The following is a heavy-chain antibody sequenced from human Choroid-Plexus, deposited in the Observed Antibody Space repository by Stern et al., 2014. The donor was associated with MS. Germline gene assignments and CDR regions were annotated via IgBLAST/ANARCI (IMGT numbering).Heavy chain of an antibody. Sequence: VQPVESGAEVKKPRASVKVSCKTSGYIFTGYYIHWVRQAPGQGLEWMAWVNPNTGGTKYAQTFKGRVTMSSDTSISTAYVELSSLTSDDTAVYYCARDQRGITIFGVVTDYYYLGMDVWGQGTTVTVSS. CDR1: GYIFTGYY. CDR2: VNPNTGGT. CDR3: ARDQRGITIFGVVTDYYYLGMDV. J-gene: IGHJ6*02. V-gene: IGHV1-2*02. D-gene: IGHD3-3*01.